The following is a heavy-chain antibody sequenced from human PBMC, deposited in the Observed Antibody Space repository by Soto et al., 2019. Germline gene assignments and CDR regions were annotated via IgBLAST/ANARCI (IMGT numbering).Heavy chain of an antibody. Sequence: PGGSLRLSCAAPGFTFSIYALHWVRQAPGKGLEWVAVMSPNGNNQYYADSVKGRFTISRDTSKSTLYLQMTSLRPDDTAVYYCATGANVCYDTRSYWGQGTLVTVYS. D-gene: IGHD2-2*01. CDR2: MSPNGNNQ. J-gene: IGHJ4*02. CDR3: ATGANVCYDTRSY. V-gene: IGHV3-30-3*01. CDR1: GFTFSIYA.